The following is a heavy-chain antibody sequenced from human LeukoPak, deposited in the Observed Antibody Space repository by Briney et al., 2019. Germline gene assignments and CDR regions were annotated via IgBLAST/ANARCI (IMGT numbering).Heavy chain of an antibody. V-gene: IGHV3-7*01. CDR2: MNLDGREK. CDR3: ARDDGFSSYSY. D-gene: IGHD3/OR15-3a*01. J-gene: IGHJ4*02. CDR1: GFTFSSYW. Sequence: GGSLRLSCAASGFTFSSYWMTWVRQAPGKGLEWVANMNLDGREKYYVDSVKGRFTVSRDNAKNSLYLQMNSLTAEDTAVYYCARDDGFSSYSYWGQGALVTVSS.